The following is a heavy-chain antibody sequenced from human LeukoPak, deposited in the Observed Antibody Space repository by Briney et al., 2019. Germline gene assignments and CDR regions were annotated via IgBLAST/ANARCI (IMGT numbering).Heavy chain of an antibody. Sequence: PGGSLRLSCAASGFTFSAFGMHWVRQAPGKGLEWVTFIPYDGSDKYYADSVKGRFTISRDNSKNTLYLQMNSLRAEDTAVYYCAKDGGFVVVRLEYWGQGTLVTVSS. CDR2: IPYDGSDK. J-gene: IGHJ4*02. CDR3: AKDGGFVVVRLEY. D-gene: IGHD2-15*01. V-gene: IGHV3-30*02. CDR1: GFTFSAFG.